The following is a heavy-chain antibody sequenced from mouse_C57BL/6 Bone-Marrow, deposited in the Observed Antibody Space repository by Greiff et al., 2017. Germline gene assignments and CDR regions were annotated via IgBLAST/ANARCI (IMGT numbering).Heavy chain of an antibody. CDR2: ISDGGSYT. CDR1: GFTFSSYA. D-gene: IGHD2-14*01. V-gene: IGHV5-4*01. CDR3: EREGYAF. J-gene: IGHJ3*01. Sequence: EVQLVQSGGGLVKPGGSLKLSCAASGFTFSSYAMSWVRQTPEKRLEWIATISDGGSYTYYPDNVKGRFTISRVNAKSNLYLQMGHLKSEDTAMYYCEREGYAFWGKGTLVTVSA.